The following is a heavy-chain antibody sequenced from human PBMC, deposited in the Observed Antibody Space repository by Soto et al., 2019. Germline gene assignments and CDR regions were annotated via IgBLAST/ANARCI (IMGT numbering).Heavy chain of an antibody. J-gene: IGHJ5*02. CDR1: GYSFTNYW. CDR3: ARIESLARNWFDP. Sequence: GESLKISFKGSGYSFTNYWISWVRRMPGKGLEWMGNIDPVDSYTNYSPSFQGHVTFSVDTSISTAYLQWSSLKASDTAMYYCARIESLARNWFDPWGQGTLVTVSS. V-gene: IGHV5-10-1*01. D-gene: IGHD2-21*01. CDR2: IDPVDSYT.